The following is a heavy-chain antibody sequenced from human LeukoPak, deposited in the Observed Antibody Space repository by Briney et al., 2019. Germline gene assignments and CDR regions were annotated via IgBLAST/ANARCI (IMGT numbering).Heavy chain of an antibody. CDR2: IIPIFGTA. CDR3: ARDGTGSDAFDI. D-gene: IGHD1-1*01. V-gene: IGHV1-69*13. CDR1: GGTFSSYA. J-gene: IGHJ3*02. Sequence: ASVKVSCKASGGTFSSYAISWVRQAPGQGLEWMGGIIPIFGTANYAQKFQGRVTITADESTSTAYMELSSLRSEDTAVYYCARDGTGSDAFDIWGQGTMVTVSS.